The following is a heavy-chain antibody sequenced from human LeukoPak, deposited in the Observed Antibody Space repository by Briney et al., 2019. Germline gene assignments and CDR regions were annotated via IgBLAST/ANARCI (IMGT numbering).Heavy chain of an antibody. J-gene: IGHJ6*02. D-gene: IGHD7-27*01. V-gene: IGHV3-15*07. CDR1: GFTFSNAL. CDR2: IKSKTDGGTT. Sequence: PGGSLRLSCAASGFTFSNALMNWVRQAPGKGLEWVGRIKSKTDGGTTDYAAPVKGRFTISRDDSKNTLYLQMNSLKTEDTAVYYCTTTNWGNYYGMDVWGQGTTVTVSS. CDR3: TTTNWGNYYGMDV.